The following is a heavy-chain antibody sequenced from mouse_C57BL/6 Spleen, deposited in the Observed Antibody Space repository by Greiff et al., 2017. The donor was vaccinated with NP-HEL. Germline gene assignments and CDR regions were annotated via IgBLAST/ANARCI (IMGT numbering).Heavy chain of an antibody. CDR3: ARDNWDGGAMDY. CDR1: GFTFSSYA. J-gene: IGHJ4*01. V-gene: IGHV5-4*01. Sequence: EVKLVESGGGLVKPGGSLKLSCAASGFTFSSYAMSWVRQTPEKRLEWVATISDGGSYTYYPDNVKGRFTISRDNAKNNLYLQMSHLKSEDTAMYYCARDNWDGGAMDYWGQGTSVTVSS. CDR2: ISDGGSYT. D-gene: IGHD4-1*02.